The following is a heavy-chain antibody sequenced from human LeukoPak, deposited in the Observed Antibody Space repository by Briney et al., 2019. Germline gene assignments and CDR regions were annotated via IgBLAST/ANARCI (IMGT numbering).Heavy chain of an antibody. CDR1: GGSISSGGYY. J-gene: IGHJ4*02. CDR2: IYYSGST. CDR3: ARGVYSYGHFDY. D-gene: IGHD5-18*01. Sequence: SETLSLTCTDSGGSISSGGYYWSWIRQHPGKGLEWIGYIYYSGSTYYNPSLKSRVTISVDTSKNQFSLKLSSVTAADTAVYYCARGVYSYGHFDYWGQGTLVTVSS. V-gene: IGHV4-31*03.